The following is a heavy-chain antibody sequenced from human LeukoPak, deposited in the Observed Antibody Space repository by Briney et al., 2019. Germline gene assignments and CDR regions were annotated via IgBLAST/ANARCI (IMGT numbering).Heavy chain of an antibody. V-gene: IGHV4-59*01. CDR3: ARVGVAYCGGDCYSYYFDY. CDR1: GGSISSYY. CDR2: IYYSGST. Sequence: SETLSLTCTVSGGSISSYYWSWIRQPPGKGLEWIGYIYYSGSTNYNPSLKSRVTISVDTSKNQFSLKLSSVTAADTAVYYCARVGVAYCGGDCYSYYFDYWGREPWSPSPQ. J-gene: IGHJ4*02. D-gene: IGHD2-21*02.